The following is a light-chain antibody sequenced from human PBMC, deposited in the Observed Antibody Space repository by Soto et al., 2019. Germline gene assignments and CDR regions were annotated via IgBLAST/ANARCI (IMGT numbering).Light chain of an antibody. J-gene: IGLJ2*01. CDR1: SSHVGGYNF. CDR3: SSHGGINNGL. Sequence: QSALTQPPSASGSPGQSVTISCTGTSSHVGGYNFVSWYQQHPGKAPKLIIYDVTKRPSGVPDRFSGYKSGNTAALTVSGLQAEDEGDYYCSSHGGINNGLFGGGTKLTVL. V-gene: IGLV2-8*01. CDR2: DVT.